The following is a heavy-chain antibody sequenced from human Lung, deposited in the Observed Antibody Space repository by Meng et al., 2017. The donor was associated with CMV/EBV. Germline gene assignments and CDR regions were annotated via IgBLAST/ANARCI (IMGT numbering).Heavy chain of an antibody. CDR1: GFTFSSYS. CDR3: ARDLGNSYGYDYYYYYGMDV. CDR2: ISSSSYI. Sequence: GESLKISCAASGFTFSSYSMNWVRRAPGKGLEWVSSISSSSYIYYADSVKGRFTISRDNAKNSLYLQMNSLRAEDTAVYYCARDLGNSYGYDYYYYYGMDVWGQGTTVTVSS. D-gene: IGHD5-18*01. V-gene: IGHV3-21*01. J-gene: IGHJ6*02.